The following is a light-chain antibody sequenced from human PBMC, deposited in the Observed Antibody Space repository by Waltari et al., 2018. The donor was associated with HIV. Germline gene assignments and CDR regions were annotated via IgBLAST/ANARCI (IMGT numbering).Light chain of an antibody. Sequence: QSVLTQPPSVSEAPRQRVTISCSGSSYNIGNNAVNWYQPPPGKAPKLLIYYDDLLPSGVSDRFSGSKSGTSASLAISGLQSEDEADYYCAAWDDSLNGWVFGGGTKLTVL. CDR3: AAWDDSLNGWV. CDR2: YDD. CDR1: SYNIGNNA. J-gene: IGLJ3*02. V-gene: IGLV1-36*01.